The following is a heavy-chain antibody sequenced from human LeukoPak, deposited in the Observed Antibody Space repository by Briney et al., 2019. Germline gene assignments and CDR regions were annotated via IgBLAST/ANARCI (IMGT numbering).Heavy chain of an antibody. CDR1: GFTFSSYG. CDR2: ISGSGGST. CDR3: AREKLGIYFDY. V-gene: IGHV3-23*01. J-gene: IGHJ4*02. D-gene: IGHD7-27*01. Sequence: GGTLRLSCAASGFTFSSYGMSWVRQAPGKGLEWVSAISGSGGSTYYADSVKGRFTISRDNSKNTLYLQMNSLRAEDTAVYYCAREKLGIYFDYWGQGTLVTVSS.